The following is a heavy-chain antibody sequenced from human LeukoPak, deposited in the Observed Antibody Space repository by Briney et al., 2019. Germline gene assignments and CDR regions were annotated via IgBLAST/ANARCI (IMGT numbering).Heavy chain of an antibody. D-gene: IGHD7-27*01. Sequence: SETLSLTCTVSGGSISSYYWSWIRQPPGKGLEWIGYIYYSGSTYYNPSLRSRVTISVDTSKNQFSLKLSSVTAADTAVYYCARGFPDQKLGNDAFDIWGQGTMVTVSS. V-gene: IGHV4-59*01. CDR2: IYYSGST. CDR3: ARGFPDQKLGNDAFDI. CDR1: GGSISSYY. J-gene: IGHJ3*02.